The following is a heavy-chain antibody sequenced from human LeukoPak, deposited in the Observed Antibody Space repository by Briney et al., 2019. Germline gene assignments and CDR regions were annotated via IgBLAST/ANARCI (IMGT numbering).Heavy chain of an antibody. CDR2: ISSSSSYI. D-gene: IGHD4-23*01. CDR1: GFTFSSYS. V-gene: IGHV3-21*01. CDR3: ARDDYGGNPGFDY. J-gene: IGHJ4*02. Sequence: PGGSLRLFCAASGFTFSSYSMNWVRQAPGKGLEWVSSISSSSSYIYYADSVKGRFTISRDNAKNSLYLQMNRLRAEDTAVYYCARDDYGGNPGFDYWGQGTLVTVSS.